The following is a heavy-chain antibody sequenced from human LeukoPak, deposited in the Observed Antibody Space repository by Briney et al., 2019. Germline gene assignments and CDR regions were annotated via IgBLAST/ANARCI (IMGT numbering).Heavy chain of an antibody. Sequence: GASEKVSCKASGYTFTSYDINWVRQATGQGLEWMGWMNPNSGNTGYAQKFQGRVTMTRNTSISTAYMELSSLRSEDTAVYYCARGYILTGYTTMIDAFDIWGQGTMVTVSS. CDR2: MNPNSGNT. CDR1: GYTFTSYD. D-gene: IGHD3-9*01. V-gene: IGHV1-8*01. CDR3: ARGYILTGYTTMIDAFDI. J-gene: IGHJ3*02.